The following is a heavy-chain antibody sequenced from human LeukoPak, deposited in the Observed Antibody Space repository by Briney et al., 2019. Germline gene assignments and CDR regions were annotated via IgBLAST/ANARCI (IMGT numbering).Heavy chain of an antibody. CDR1: GGSISSSSYY. V-gene: IGHV4-39*01. J-gene: IGHJ4*02. Sequence: PSETLSLTCTVSGGSISSSSYYWGWIRQPPGKGLEWIGSIYYSGSTYYNPSLKSRVTISVDTSKTQFSLKLSSVTAADTAVYYCASEGYDYGDASQEYYFDYWGQGTLVTVSS. CDR3: ASEGYDYGDASQEYYFDY. D-gene: IGHD4-17*01. CDR2: IYYSGST.